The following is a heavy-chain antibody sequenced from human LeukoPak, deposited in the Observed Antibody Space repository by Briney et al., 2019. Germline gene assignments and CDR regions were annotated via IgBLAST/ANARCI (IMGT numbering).Heavy chain of an antibody. Sequence: PEASVTVSCKASGYTFTSYDINWVRQAPGQGLEWMGWMNPNSGNTGYAQKFQGRVTMTRDTSISTAYMELSSLRPEDSAVYFCARRADHYDSSCYQHWGQGTLVTVSS. J-gene: IGHJ4*02. CDR3: ARRADHYDSSCYQH. CDR1: GYTFTSYD. V-gene: IGHV1-8*01. CDR2: MNPNSGNT. D-gene: IGHD3-22*01.